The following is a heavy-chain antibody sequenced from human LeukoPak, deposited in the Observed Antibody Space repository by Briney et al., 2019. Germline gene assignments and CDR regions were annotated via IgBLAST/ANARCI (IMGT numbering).Heavy chain of an antibody. Sequence: GASLRLSCAASGFTFSNYAMSWVRQAPGKGLEWVSAITGGGSGIYYADSMKSRFTISRDNSKNTLYLQINSLRAEDTAVYYCAKWGNYDVLTGYYVSDYWGQGTLVTVSS. J-gene: IGHJ4*02. V-gene: IGHV3-23*01. CDR1: GFTFSNYA. D-gene: IGHD3-9*01. CDR2: ITGGGSGI. CDR3: AKWGNYDVLTGYYVSDY.